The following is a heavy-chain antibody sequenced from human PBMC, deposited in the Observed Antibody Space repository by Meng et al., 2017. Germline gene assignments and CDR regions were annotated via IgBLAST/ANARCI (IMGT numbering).Heavy chain of an antibody. V-gene: IGHV1-18*01. CDR1: GYTFTSYG. CDR3: ARLLRPYSSSSNFDY. D-gene: IGHD6-6*01. Sequence: QGQLVQSGAEVKKPGSSVKVSCKASGYTFTSYGISWGRQAPGQGLEWMGWISAYNGNTNYAQKLQGRVTMTTDTSTSTAYMELRSLRSDDTAVYYCARLLRPYSSSSNFDYWGQGTLVTVSS. J-gene: IGHJ4*02. CDR2: ISAYNGNT.